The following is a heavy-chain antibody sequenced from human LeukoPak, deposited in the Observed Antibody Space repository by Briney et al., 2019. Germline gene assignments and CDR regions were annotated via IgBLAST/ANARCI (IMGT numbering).Heavy chain of an antibody. J-gene: IGHJ3*02. Sequence: SETLSLTCTVSGVSVGSGTYYWSWIRQSPGKGLEWIGNVYYSGSAYYNPSLKSRVTMSVDTSKNQFSLKLSSVTAADTAVYYCARGAYPDAFDIWGQGTMVTVSS. V-gene: IGHV4-39*07. D-gene: IGHD2-21*01. CDR2: VYYSGSA. CDR1: GVSVGSGTYY. CDR3: ARGAYPDAFDI.